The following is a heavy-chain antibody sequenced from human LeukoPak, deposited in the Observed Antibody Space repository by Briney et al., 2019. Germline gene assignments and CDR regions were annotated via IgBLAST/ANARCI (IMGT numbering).Heavy chain of an antibody. CDR3: AKDSCALDV. J-gene: IGHJ6*02. V-gene: IGHV3-23*01. D-gene: IGHD6-6*01. CDR2: ISRGGGST. CDR1: QFIFSTYT. Sequence: GGSLRLSCAVSQFIFSTYTMTWVRQAPGKGLEWVSSISRGGGSTYYPDSVKGRFIISRDSTANKVYLQMTSLRAEDTAVYYCAKDSCALDVWGQGTTVSVSS.